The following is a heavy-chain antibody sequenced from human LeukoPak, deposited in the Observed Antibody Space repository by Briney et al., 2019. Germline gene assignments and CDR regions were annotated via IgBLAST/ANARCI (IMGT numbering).Heavy chain of an antibody. V-gene: IGHV1-2*02. Sequence: ASVKVSCKASGYTFTGYYMHWVRQAPGQGLEWMGWINPNSGGTNYAQKFQGGVTMTGDTSISTAYMELSRLRSDDTAVYYCARVKYDFWSGYQMEYAFDIWGQGTMVTVSS. CDR2: INPNSGGT. D-gene: IGHD3-3*01. J-gene: IGHJ3*02. CDR1: GYTFTGYY. CDR3: ARVKYDFWSGYQMEYAFDI.